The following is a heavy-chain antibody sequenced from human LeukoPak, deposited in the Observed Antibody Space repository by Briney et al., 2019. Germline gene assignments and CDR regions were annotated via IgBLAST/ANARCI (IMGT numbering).Heavy chain of an antibody. D-gene: IGHD4/OR15-4a*01. CDR1: GFIFSSYW. J-gene: IGHJ3*01. Sequence: GGSLRLSCAASGFIFSSYWMHWVRQAPGKGLVWVSRSNSDGSTTNYADSVKGRFTISIDNARNTLFLQMNSLRAEDTAVYYCARANLGAFDVWGQGTMVTVSS. CDR3: ARANLGAFDV. V-gene: IGHV3-74*01. CDR2: SNSDGSTT.